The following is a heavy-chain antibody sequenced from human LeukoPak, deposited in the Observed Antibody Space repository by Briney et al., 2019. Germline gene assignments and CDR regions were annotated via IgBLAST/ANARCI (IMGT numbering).Heavy chain of an antibody. J-gene: IGHJ6*03. V-gene: IGHV1-18*01. Sequence: GASVKVSCKASGYTFTSYGISWVRQAPGQGLEWMGWISAYNGNTNYAQKLQGRVTMTTDTSTSTAYMELRSLRSDDTAVYYCARVRGLCSSTSCYSSDYYYYYMDVWGKGTTVTVSS. CDR2: ISAYNGNT. CDR1: GYTFTSYG. CDR3: ARVRGLCSSTSCYSSDYYYYYMDV. D-gene: IGHD2-2*02.